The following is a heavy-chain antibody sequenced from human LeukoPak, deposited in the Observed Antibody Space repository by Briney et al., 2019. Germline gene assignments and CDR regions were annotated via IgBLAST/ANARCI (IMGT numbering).Heavy chain of an antibody. D-gene: IGHD7-27*01. CDR1: GFTVSSNY. Sequence: PGGSLRLSCAASGFTVSSNYMSWVRQAPGKGLEWVSVIYSGGSTYYADSVKGRFTISRDNSKNTLYLQMNSLRAEDTAVYYCARTGEGANDAFDIWGQGTIVTVSS. V-gene: IGHV3-53*01. CDR3: ARTGEGANDAFDI. CDR2: IYSGGST. J-gene: IGHJ3*02.